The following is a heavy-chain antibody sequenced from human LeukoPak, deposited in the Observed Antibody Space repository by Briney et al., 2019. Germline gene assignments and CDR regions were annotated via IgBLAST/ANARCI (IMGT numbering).Heavy chain of an antibody. Sequence: SVKISCKASGGTFSSYAISWVRQAPGQGLEWMGGIIPIFGTANYAQKFQGRVTITTDESTSTAYMELSSLRSEDTAVYYCASHQTLVPAAIDPWGQGTLVTVSS. CDR3: ASHQTLVPAAIDP. CDR2: IIPIFGTA. CDR1: GGTFSSYA. J-gene: IGHJ5*02. V-gene: IGHV1-69*05. D-gene: IGHD2-2*02.